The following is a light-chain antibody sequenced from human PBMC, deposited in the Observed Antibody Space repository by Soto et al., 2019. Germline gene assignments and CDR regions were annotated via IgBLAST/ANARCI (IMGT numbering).Light chain of an antibody. Sequence: QSALTQPASVSGSPGQSITISCTGTSSDVGGYNYVSWYQQHPGKAPKLMIYDVSNRPSGVSNRFSGSKSGNTASLTISGLQAEDEADYYCSSNTSSSTLPGVFGTGTKVTVL. CDR1: SSDVGGYNY. CDR3: SSNTSSSTLPGV. J-gene: IGLJ1*01. CDR2: DVS. V-gene: IGLV2-14*01.